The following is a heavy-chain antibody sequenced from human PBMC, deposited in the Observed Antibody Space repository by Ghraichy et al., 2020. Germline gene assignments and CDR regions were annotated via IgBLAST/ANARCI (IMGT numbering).Heavy chain of an antibody. V-gene: IGHV3-30*02. CDR3: AKDLGDFWSGSYGMDV. CDR1: GFTFSSYG. Sequence: GSLRLSCAASGFTFSSYGMHWVCQAPGKGLEWVAFIRYDGSNKYYADSVKGRFTISRDNSKYTRYLQMNSMSAEDTAVYYCAKDLGDFWSGSYGMDVWGQGTTVTVSS. CDR2: IRYDGSNK. D-gene: IGHD3-3*01. J-gene: IGHJ6*02.